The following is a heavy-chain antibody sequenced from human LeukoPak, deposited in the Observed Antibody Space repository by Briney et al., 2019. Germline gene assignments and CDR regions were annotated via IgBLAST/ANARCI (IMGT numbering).Heavy chain of an antibody. CDR3: TTEIQPGWSY. D-gene: IGHD5-18*01. CDR1: GFTFSSYG. Sequence: GGSLRLSCAASGFTFSSYGMHWVRQAPGKGLEWVAVISYDGSNKHYADSVKGRFTISRDDSKNTLYLQMNSLKTEDTAVYYCTTEIQPGWSYWGQGTLVTVSS. J-gene: IGHJ4*02. V-gene: IGHV3-30*03. CDR2: ISYDGSNK.